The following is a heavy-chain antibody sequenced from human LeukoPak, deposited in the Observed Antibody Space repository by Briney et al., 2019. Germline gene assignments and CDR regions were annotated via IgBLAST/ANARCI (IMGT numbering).Heavy chain of an antibody. V-gene: IGHV3-30*14. Sequence: PGRSLRLSCAASGFTFSSYAMHWVRQAPGKGLEWVAVISYDGSNKYYADSVKGRFTISRDNSKNTLYLQMNSLRAEDTAVYYCARDSSRHYYYGMDVWGQGTTVTVSS. CDR2: ISYDGSNK. D-gene: IGHD2-2*01. J-gene: IGHJ6*02. CDR3: ARDSSRHYYYGMDV. CDR1: GFTFSSYA.